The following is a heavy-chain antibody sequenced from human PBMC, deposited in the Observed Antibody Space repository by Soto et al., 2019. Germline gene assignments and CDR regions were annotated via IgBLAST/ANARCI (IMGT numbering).Heavy chain of an antibody. D-gene: IGHD3-3*01. Sequence: QVTLKESGPVLVKPTETLTLTCTVSGFSLSNARMGVSWIRQLPGKALEWLAHIFSNDEKSYSTSLKSRLTISKDTSKSQVVLTMTNMDPVDTATYYCARNHYDFCSGYYMIDYWGQGTLVTVSS. CDR3: ARNHYDFCSGYYMIDY. CDR2: IFSNDEK. CDR1: GFSLSNARMG. J-gene: IGHJ4*02. V-gene: IGHV2-26*01.